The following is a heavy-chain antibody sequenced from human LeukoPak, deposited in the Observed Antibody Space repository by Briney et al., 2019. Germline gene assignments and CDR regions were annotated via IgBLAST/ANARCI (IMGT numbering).Heavy chain of an antibody. D-gene: IGHD1-26*01. CDR2: IYYSGST. CDR3: ARVGADSGSYLTYFDY. Sequence: PSETLSLTCTVSGGSISSYYWSWIRQSPGKGLEWIGYIYYSGSTNYNPSLKSRVTISVDTSKNQFSLKLSSVTAADTAVYYCARVGADSGSYLTYFDYWGQGTLVTVSS. CDR1: GGSISSYY. J-gene: IGHJ4*02. V-gene: IGHV4-59*08.